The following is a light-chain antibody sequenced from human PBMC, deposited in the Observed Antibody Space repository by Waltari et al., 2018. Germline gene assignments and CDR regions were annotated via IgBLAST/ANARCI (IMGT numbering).Light chain of an antibody. CDR3: SSYTSSSTLGVV. Sequence: QSDLTQPASVSGSPGQSIPISCTGTRSDVGGYNYVLWHQQHPGKAPKLMIYDVSNRPSGVSNRFSGSKSGNTASLTISGLQAEDEADYYCSSYTSSSTLGVVFGGGTKLTVL. V-gene: IGLV2-14*03. CDR1: RSDVGGYNY. CDR2: DVS. J-gene: IGLJ2*01.